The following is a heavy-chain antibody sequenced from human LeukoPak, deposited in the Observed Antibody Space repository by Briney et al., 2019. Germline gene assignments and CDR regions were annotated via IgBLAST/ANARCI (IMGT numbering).Heavy chain of an antibody. CDR3: ARAGQSYYYYDSSGYYYWMNY. Sequence: ASVKVSCKASGYTFTSYYMHWVRQAPGQGLEWMGWINTNTGNPTYAQGFTGRFVFSLDTSVSTAYLQISSLKAEDTAVYYCARAGQSYYYYDSSGYYYWMNYWGQGTLVTVSS. CDR1: GYTFTSYY. D-gene: IGHD3-22*01. J-gene: IGHJ4*02. V-gene: IGHV7-4-1*02. CDR2: INTNTGNP.